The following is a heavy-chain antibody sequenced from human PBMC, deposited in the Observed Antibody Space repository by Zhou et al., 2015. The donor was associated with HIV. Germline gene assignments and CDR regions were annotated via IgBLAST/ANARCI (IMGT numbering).Heavy chain of an antibody. CDR1: GYTFSDYY. CDR3: ARGGTVTRGVIRKMPQFYYYYVMEV. V-gene: IGHV1-2*02. D-gene: IGHD3-10*01. Sequence: QVQLVQSAAEAKKPGASLKVSCKASGYTFSDYYVHWVRQAPGQGLEWLGWINPNSGGTNYAQKLQGRVTMTRDTSISTAYMDLSRLRSDDTAVYFCARGGTVTRGVIRKMPQFYYYYVMEVWGQGTTVTVSS. J-gene: IGHJ6*02. CDR2: INPNSGGT.